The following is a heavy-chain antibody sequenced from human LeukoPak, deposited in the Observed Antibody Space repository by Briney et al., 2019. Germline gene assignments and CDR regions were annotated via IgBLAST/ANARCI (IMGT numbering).Heavy chain of an antibody. CDR2: IYYSGST. CDR3: ARVVWKAAVDI. CDR1: GGSISSYY. J-gene: IGHJ3*02. V-gene: IGHV4-59*01. Sequence: PSETLSLTCTVSGGSISSYYWSWIRQPPGKGLGWIGYIYYSGSTNYNPSLKSRVTISVDTSKNQFSLKLSSVTAADTAVYYCARVVWKAAVDIWGQGTMVTVSS. D-gene: IGHD2-8*01.